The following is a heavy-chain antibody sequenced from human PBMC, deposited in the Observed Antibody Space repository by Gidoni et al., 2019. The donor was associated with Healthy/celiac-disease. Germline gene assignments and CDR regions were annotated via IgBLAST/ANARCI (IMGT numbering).Heavy chain of an antibody. V-gene: IGHV3-21*01. J-gene: IGHJ4*02. CDR1: GFTFSSYS. D-gene: IGHD1-26*01. CDR3: AVGATTSVDY. Sequence: EVQLVESGGGLVKPGGSLRLSCAASGFTFSSYSMNWVRQAPGKGLLWVSSISSSSSYIYYADSVKGRFTISRDNAKNSLYLQMNSLRAEDTAVYYCAVGATTSVDYWGQGTLVTVSS. CDR2: ISSSSSYI.